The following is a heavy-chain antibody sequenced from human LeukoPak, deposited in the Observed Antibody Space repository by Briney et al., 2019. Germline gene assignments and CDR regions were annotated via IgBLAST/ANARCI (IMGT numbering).Heavy chain of an antibody. Sequence: PGGSLRLSCAASGVTVSSHYMTWVRQAPGKGLDWVSVIYTGGSTCYADSVRGRFTISRDTSKNTLYLQMNRLRAEDTAVYYCARGIYGQYYFDFWGQGTLVTVSS. V-gene: IGHV3-53*01. D-gene: IGHD3-10*01. CDR1: GVTVSSHY. CDR3: ARGIYGQYYFDF. CDR2: IYTGGST. J-gene: IGHJ4*02.